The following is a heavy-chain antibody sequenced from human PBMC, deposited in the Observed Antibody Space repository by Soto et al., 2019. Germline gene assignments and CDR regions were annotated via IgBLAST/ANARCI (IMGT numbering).Heavy chain of an antibody. CDR3: ARGRTYYYGSGSSALLY. CDR2: INPSGGF. Sequence: PSETQSLTCAVYGGSFRDYYWTWIRQSPGKGLEWIGEINPSGGFNYNPSLKSRVSISVATAKTQFSLKLTSVTAADTAVYYCARGRTYYYGSGSSALLYWGQGSLVTVSS. D-gene: IGHD3-10*01. J-gene: IGHJ4*02. V-gene: IGHV4-34*01. CDR1: GGSFRDYY.